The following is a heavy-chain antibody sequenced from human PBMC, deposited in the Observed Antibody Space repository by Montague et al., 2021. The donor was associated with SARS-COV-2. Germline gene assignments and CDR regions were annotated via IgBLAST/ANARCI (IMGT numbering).Heavy chain of an antibody. D-gene: IGHD3-10*01. V-gene: IGHV4-34*01. CDR2: IHHGGST. J-gene: IGHJ6*03. CDR1: GGSFSTYS. CDR3: ARLGDGVVPSPILGVGPYCSYYDMDV. Sequence: SETLSLTCAVHGGSFSTYSWNWIRQPPGKGLEWIGEIHHGGSTNYNPSLKSRVTISADTSKNQFSLKLTSVAAADTAVYYCARLGDGVVPSPILGVGPYCSYYDMDVWGKGTTVTVSS.